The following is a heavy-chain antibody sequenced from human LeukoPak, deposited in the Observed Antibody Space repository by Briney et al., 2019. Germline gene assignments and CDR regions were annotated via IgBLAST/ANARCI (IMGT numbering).Heavy chain of an antibody. Sequence: ASVKVSFKASVYTFPDYYMHWLGQAPGQGLEWMGWINPNSGDTNYAQTFQGRVTMTRDTSISKAYMELRRLRSADTALYYCTRDPGPNYYDSSGPFDYWGQGTLVTVSS. D-gene: IGHD3-22*01. V-gene: IGHV1-2*02. CDR1: VYTFPDYY. CDR3: TRDPGPNYYDSSGPFDY. J-gene: IGHJ4*02. CDR2: INPNSGDT.